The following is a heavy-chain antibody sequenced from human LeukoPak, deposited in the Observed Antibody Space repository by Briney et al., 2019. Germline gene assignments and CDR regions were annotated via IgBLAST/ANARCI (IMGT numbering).Heavy chain of an antibody. J-gene: IGHJ4*02. CDR3: ARVGDYYDSSGYYYSHDY. V-gene: IGHV4-59*11. CDR1: GGSISSHY. CDR2: IYYSGTT. Sequence: PSETLSLICTVSGGSISSHYWSWIRQPPGKGLEWIGYIYYSGTTNYNPSLKSRVTISVDTSKNQFSLKLSSVTAADTAVYYCARVGDYYDSSGYYYSHDYWGQGTLVTVSS. D-gene: IGHD3-22*01.